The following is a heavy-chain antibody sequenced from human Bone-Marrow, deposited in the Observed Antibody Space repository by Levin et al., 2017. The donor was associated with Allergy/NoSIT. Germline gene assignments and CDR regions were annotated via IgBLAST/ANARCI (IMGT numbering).Heavy chain of an antibody. Sequence: GGSLRLSCAVSGFTVGNNYMSWVRQAPGKGLEWVSLIYSGGSTYYADSVKGSFSISRDSSKNTLYLQMNNLRVEDTAVYYCARDPPGVAAAGSGYWGQGTLVTVSS. CDR3: ARDPPGVAAAGSGY. V-gene: IGHV3-66*01. CDR2: IYSGGST. CDR1: GFTVGNNY. J-gene: IGHJ4*02. D-gene: IGHD6-13*01.